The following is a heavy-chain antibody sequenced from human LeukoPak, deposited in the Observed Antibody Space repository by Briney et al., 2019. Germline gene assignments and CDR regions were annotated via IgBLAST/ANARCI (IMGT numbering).Heavy chain of an antibody. CDR1: GFTVSSNY. Sequence: PGGSLRLSCAASGFTVSSNYMSWVRQAPGKGLEWVSAIGPSGRSTYYADSVRGRFTISRDNSKNTLYLQMNSLRAEDTAIYYCAKDPMVRGATYDYWGQGTLVTVSS. CDR2: IGPSGRST. D-gene: IGHD3-10*01. CDR3: AKDPMVRGATYDY. V-gene: IGHV3-23*01. J-gene: IGHJ4*02.